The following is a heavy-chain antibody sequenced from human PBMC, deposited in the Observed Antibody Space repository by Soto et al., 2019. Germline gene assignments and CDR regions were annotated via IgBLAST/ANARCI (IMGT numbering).Heavy chain of an antibody. V-gene: IGHV1-18*04. J-gene: IGHJ4*02. D-gene: IGHD3-16*02. Sequence: QVQLVQSGAEVKKPGASVKVSCKASGYTFTSYGISWVRQAPGQGLEWMGWISAYNGNTNYAQKLQGRVTMTTDTSTNTAYMELRSLRSDDTAVYYCARDRRSYDYVWGSYREYYFDYWGQGTLVTVSS. CDR2: ISAYNGNT. CDR3: ARDRRSYDYVWGSYREYYFDY. CDR1: GYTFTSYG.